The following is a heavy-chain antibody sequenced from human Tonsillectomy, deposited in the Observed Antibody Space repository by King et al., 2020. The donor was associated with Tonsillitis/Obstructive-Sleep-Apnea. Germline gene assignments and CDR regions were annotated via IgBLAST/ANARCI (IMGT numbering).Heavy chain of an antibody. V-gene: IGHV3-11*01. CDR3: ARATTYYDFWGGSCDK. J-gene: IGHJ4*02. D-gene: IGHD3-3*01. CDR2: ITNNGNIL. CDR1: GFTFSDYY. Sequence: VQLVESGGGLVKPGGSLRLSCAASGFTFSDYYMSWIRQAPGKGLEWISYITNNGNILYYADSVKGRFTISRDNAKNSLYLQMHSLRDDDTAVYYCARATTYYDFWGGSCDKWGQGILVTVSS.